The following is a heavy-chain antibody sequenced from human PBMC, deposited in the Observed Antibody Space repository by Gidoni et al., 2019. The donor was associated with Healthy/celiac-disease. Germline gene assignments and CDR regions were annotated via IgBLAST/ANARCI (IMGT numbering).Heavy chain of an antibody. CDR2: IDPSDSYT. Sequence: EVQLVQSGAEVKKHGESLRLTGKGSGYRFTSYWISWVRQMPGKGLEGMGRIDPSDSYTNYSPSFQGHVTISADKSISTAYLQCSSLKASDTAMYYCARRDSSSWYGFSDYWGQGTLVTVSS. J-gene: IGHJ4*02. V-gene: IGHV5-10-1*03. D-gene: IGHD6-13*01. CDR3: ARRDSSSWYGFSDY. CDR1: GYRFTSYW.